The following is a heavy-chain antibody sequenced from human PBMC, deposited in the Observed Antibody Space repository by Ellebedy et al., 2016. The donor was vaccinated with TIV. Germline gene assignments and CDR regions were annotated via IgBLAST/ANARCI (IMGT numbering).Heavy chain of an antibody. CDR1: GFTFSTYW. V-gene: IGHV3-74*01. CDR3: ARDVHTAVAPYFAY. CDR2: INEDGSAT. Sequence: GESLKISXAASGFTFSTYWMHWVRQAPGKGLVWVSRINEDGSATNYADSVKGRFTISRDNAKNTLYLQMNSLRAEDTAVYYCARDVHTAVAPYFAYWGQGTLVTVSS. D-gene: IGHD5-18*01. J-gene: IGHJ4*02.